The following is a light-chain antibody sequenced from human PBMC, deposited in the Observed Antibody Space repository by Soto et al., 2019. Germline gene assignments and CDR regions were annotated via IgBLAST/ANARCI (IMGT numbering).Light chain of an antibody. CDR1: SSDVGRYNL. V-gene: IGLV2-23*01. Sequence: QSALTQPASVSGSPGQSITISCTGTSSDVGRYNLVSWYQQHPGKAPKLMSYEGSKRPSGVSNRFSGSKSGNTASLTISGLQAEDEADYYCCSYAGSSPVVFGGGTKLTVL. J-gene: IGLJ2*01. CDR3: CSYAGSSPVV. CDR2: EGS.